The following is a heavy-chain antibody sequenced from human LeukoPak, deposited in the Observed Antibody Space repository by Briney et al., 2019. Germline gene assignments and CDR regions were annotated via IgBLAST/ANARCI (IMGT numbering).Heavy chain of an antibody. Sequence: ASVKVSCKASGYTFTSYAMHWVRQAPGQRLEWMGWINAGNGNTKYSQKFQGRVTMTRDTSTSTVYMELSSLRSEDTAVYYCARDRVGATILDYWGQGTLVTVSS. D-gene: IGHD1-26*01. CDR3: ARDRVGATILDY. J-gene: IGHJ4*02. V-gene: IGHV1-3*01. CDR1: GYTFTSYA. CDR2: INAGNGNT.